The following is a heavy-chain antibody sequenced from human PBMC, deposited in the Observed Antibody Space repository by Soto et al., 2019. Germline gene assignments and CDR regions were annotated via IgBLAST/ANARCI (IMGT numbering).Heavy chain of an antibody. CDR2: IYYSGST. V-gene: IGHV4-39*02. CDR1: GGSISIRSYD. CDR3: ARDGIVVVPARQKPNWFDP. Sequence: AETLSLTCTISGGSISIRSYDWGWIRQPPGKGLEWIGSIYYSGSTYYNPSLKSRVTISVDTSKNQFSLKLSSVTAADTAVYYCARDGIVVVPARQKPNWFDPWGQGTLVTVSS. J-gene: IGHJ5*02. D-gene: IGHD2-2*01.